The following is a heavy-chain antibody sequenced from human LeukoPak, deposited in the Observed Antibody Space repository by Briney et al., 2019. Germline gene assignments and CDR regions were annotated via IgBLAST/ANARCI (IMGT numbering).Heavy chain of an antibody. CDR3: ARGYSSSWYGGWFDP. V-gene: IGHV4-39*07. Sequence: SETLSLTCTVSGGSISSSSYYWGWIRQPPGKGLEWIGSIYYSGSTYYNPSLKSRVTISVDTSKNQFSLKLSSVTAADTAVYYCARGYSSSWYGGWFDPWGQGTLVTVSS. J-gene: IGHJ5*02. D-gene: IGHD6-13*01. CDR1: GGSISSSSYY. CDR2: IYYSGST.